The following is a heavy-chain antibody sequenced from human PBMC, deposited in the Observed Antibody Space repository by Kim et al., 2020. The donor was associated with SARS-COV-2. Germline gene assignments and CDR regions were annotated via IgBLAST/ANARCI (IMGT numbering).Heavy chain of an antibody. V-gene: IGHV3-53*01. D-gene: IGHD6-19*01. Sequence: DSVKGRFTISRDNSKNTLYLQMNSLRAEDTAVYYCARDQYSSGWANWFDPWGQGTLVTVSS. CDR3: ARDQYSSGWANWFDP. J-gene: IGHJ5*02.